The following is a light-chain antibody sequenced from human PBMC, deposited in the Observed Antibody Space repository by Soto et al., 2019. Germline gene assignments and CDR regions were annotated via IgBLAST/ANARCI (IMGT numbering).Light chain of an antibody. Sequence: DIQMTQSPSTLSASVGDRVTITCRASQSINRWLAWYQQRPGKAPNLLIQKASSLESEVPSRFSGSGSGTEFTLTISSLQPEDSATYYCQQYNGYPWTFGQGTKVEIK. J-gene: IGKJ1*01. CDR1: QSINRW. CDR2: KAS. V-gene: IGKV1-5*03. CDR3: QQYNGYPWT.